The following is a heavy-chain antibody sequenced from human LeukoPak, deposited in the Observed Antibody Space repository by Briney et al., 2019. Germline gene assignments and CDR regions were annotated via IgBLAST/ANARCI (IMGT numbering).Heavy chain of an antibody. V-gene: IGHV3-23*01. CDR2: ISGNGAAT. CDR1: GFTFSGSA. CDR3: AKDGTVVPAAMGDNWFDP. Sequence: GGSLRLSCAASGFTFSGSAMSWVRQAPGKGLEWVSAISGNGAATFYADSVKGRFTISRDNSKNTLYLQMNSLRAEDTAVYYCAKDGTVVPAAMGDNWFDPWGQGTLVTVSS. D-gene: IGHD2-2*01. J-gene: IGHJ5*02.